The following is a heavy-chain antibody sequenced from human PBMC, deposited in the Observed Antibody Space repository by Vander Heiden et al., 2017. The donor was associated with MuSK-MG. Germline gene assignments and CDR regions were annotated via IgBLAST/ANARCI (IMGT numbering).Heavy chain of an antibody. CDR1: GGSFSGYY. D-gene: IGHD4-17*01. V-gene: IGHV4-34*01. J-gene: IGHJ4*02. CDR3: ARVTTGDGRHFDY. Sequence: QVQLQQWGAGLLKPSETLSLTCAVYGGSFSGYYWSWIRQPPGKGLEWIGEINHSGSTNYNPSLKSRVTISVDTSKNQFSLKLSSVTAADTAVYYCARVTTGDGRHFDYWGQGTLVTVSS. CDR2: INHSGST.